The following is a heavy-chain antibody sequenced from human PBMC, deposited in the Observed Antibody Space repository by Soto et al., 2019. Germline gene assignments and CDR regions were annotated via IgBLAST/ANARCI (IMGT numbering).Heavy chain of an antibody. D-gene: IGHD3-16*01. CDR3: AKCQGETFNKCYVHY. Sequence: EVQLLESGGGLVQPGGSLRLSCAASGFTFSSYSMTWVRQAPGKGLEWVSVITGGVGVTYYADSVKGRFTISRDNSKNTLYLQINSVSAEDTAVSNCAKCQGETFNKCYVHYCGQGTLVPVSS. CDR2: ITGGVGVT. V-gene: IGHV3-23*01. J-gene: IGHJ4*02. CDR1: GFTFSSYS.